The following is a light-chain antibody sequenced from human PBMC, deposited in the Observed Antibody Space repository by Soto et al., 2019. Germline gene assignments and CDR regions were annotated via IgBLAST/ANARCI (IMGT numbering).Light chain of an antibody. CDR2: GAS. Sequence: IVLTQSPGTLSLSPGERATLSCRVSQSVSSSYLAWYQQKPGQAPRLLIYGASSRATGIPDRLSGSGSGTDFTLTISRLEPEDFAVYYCQQYGSSGTFGQGTKVDIK. CDR3: QQYGSSGT. V-gene: IGKV3-20*01. CDR1: QSVSSSY. J-gene: IGKJ1*01.